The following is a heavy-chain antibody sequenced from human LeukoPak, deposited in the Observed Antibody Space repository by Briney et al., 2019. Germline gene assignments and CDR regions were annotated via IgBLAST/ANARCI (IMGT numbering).Heavy chain of an antibody. CDR2: IYPGGSET. J-gene: IGHJ4*02. Sequence: GESLRISCEGFGYSFTNYWISWVRQMPGKGLEWMGIIYPGGSETRYDPSFQGQVTISADSSTSTAYLQWSSLRASDTAMYYCARASRDGYNQNFDHWGQGTLVTVSS. CDR3: ARASRDGYNQNFDH. D-gene: IGHD5-24*01. V-gene: IGHV5-51*01. CDR1: GYSFTNYW.